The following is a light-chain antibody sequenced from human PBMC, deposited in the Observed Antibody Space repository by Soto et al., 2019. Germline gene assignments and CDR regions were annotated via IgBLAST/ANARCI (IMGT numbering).Light chain of an antibody. J-gene: IGLJ3*02. CDR2: DSN. CDR1: SSNIGSNT. CDR3: ATWDASLSGWV. V-gene: IGLV1-44*01. Sequence: QSVLTQPPSASGTPGQRVTISCSGSSSNIGSNTVNWYQQLPGTAPKLLIYDSNQRPSGVPDRFSGSKSGTSASLAIRGLQPEDEADYYCATWDASLSGWVFGGGTQLTVL.